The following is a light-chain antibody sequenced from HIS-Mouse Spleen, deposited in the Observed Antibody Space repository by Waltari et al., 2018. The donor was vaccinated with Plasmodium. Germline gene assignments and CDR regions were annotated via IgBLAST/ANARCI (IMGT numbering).Light chain of an antibody. CDR1: ALPKKY. Sequence: SYELTQPPSVSVSPGQTARLTCSGEALPKKYADWYQQKSGQAPVLVIYGDSKRPSGIPERFSGSSSGKMATLTISGAQVEDEADYYCYSTDSSGNHRVFGGGTKLTVL. J-gene: IGLJ3*02. V-gene: IGLV3-10*01. CDR3: YSTDSSGNHRV. CDR2: GDS.